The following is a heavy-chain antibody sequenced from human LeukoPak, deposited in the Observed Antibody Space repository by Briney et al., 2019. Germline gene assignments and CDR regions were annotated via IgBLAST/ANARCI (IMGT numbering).Heavy chain of an antibody. J-gene: IGHJ4*02. CDR3: AKDLYHLLYGVFDY. CDR2: IRYDGSNK. V-gene: IGHV3-30*02. CDR1: GFTFSSYW. D-gene: IGHD2-2*02. Sequence: GGSLRLSCAASGFTFSSYWMHWVRQAPGKGLEWVAFIRYDGSNKYYADSVKGRFTISRDNSKNTLYLHMNSLSAEDTAVYYCAKDLYHLLYGVFDYWGQGTLVTVSS.